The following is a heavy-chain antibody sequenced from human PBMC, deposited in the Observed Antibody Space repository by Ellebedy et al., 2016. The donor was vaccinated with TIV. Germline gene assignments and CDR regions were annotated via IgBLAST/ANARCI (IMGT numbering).Heavy chain of an antibody. Sequence: GGSLRLSCAASGFTFSSYAMHWVRQAPGKGLEWVAVISYDGSNKYHADSVKGRFTISRDNSKNTLYLQMNSLRAEDTAVYYCARDEKDTAMVSPPQYYYYYYGMDVWGQGTTVTVSS. CDR3: ARDEKDTAMVSPPQYYYYYYGMDV. CDR2: ISYDGSNK. J-gene: IGHJ6*02. V-gene: IGHV3-30-3*01. D-gene: IGHD5-18*01. CDR1: GFTFSSYA.